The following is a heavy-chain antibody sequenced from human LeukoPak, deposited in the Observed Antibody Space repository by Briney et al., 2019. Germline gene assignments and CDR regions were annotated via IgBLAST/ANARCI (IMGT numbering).Heavy chain of an antibody. V-gene: IGHV4-4*02. CDR1: GGSISSSNW. D-gene: IGHD2-2*01. J-gene: IGHJ6*02. CDR2: IYHSGST. CDR3: ARGPPEQDIVVVPAASERGYYGMDV. Sequence: SGTLSLTCAVSGGSISSSNWWSWVRQPPGKGLEWIGEIYHSGSTNYNPSPKSRVTISVDKSKNQFSLKLSSVTAADTAVYYCARGPPEQDIVVVPAASERGYYGMDVWGQGTTVTVSS.